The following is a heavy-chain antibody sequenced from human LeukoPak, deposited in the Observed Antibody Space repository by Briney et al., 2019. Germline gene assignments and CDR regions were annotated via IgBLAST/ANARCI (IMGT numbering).Heavy chain of an antibody. Sequence: ASVKVSCKASGYTFTSYAMNWVRQAPGQGLEWMGWINTNTGNLTYAQGFTGRFVFSLDTSVSTAYLQISSLKAEDTAVYYCARDAYCSGGSCYSDFDYWGQGTLVTVSS. CDR2: INTNTGNL. D-gene: IGHD2-15*01. J-gene: IGHJ4*02. CDR3: ARDAYCSGGSCYSDFDY. V-gene: IGHV7-4-1*02. CDR1: GYTFTSYA.